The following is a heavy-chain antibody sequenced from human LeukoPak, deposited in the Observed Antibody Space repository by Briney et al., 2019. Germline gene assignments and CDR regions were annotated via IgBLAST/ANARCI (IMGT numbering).Heavy chain of an antibody. D-gene: IGHD6-19*01. CDR3: ARRSSGWYENWFDP. CDR2: IGHSGGT. J-gene: IGHJ5*02. CDR1: GVSINSSSW. Sequence: PSETLSLTCAVYGVSINSSSWWSWVRQSPGKGLEWIGDIGHSGGTNYNPSLKSRATISVDTSKNQFSLKLSSVTAADTAVYYCARRSSGWYENWFDPWGQGTLVTVSS. V-gene: IGHV4-4*02.